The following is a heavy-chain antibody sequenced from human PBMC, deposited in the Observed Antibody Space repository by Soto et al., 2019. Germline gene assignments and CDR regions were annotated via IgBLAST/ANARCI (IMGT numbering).Heavy chain of an antibody. CDR2: IYYSGST. CDR1: GGSISYYS. CDR3: ARTPGY. V-gene: IGHV4-59*12. J-gene: IGHJ4*02. Sequence: SETLSLTCTVSGGSISYYSWSWIRQPPGKELEWIGYIYYSGSTYYNPSLKSRVTISVDTSKNQFSLKLSSVTAADTAVYYCARTPGYWGQGTLVTVSS.